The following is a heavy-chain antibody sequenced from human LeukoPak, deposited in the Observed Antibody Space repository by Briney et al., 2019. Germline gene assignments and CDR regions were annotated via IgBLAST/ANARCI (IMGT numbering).Heavy chain of an antibody. CDR1: GYTFTGYY. CDR3: ARDFTTMVRGVINP. D-gene: IGHD3-10*01. Sequence: ASVKVSCKASGYTFTGYYMHWVRQAPGQGLEWMGWINPNSGGTNYAQNFQGRVTMTRDTSISTAYMELSRLRSDDTAVYYCARDFTTMVRGVINPWGQGTLVTVSS. CDR2: INPNSGGT. V-gene: IGHV1-2*02. J-gene: IGHJ5*02.